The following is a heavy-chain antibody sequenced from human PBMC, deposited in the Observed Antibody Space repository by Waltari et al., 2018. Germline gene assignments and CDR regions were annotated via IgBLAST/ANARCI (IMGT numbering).Heavy chain of an antibody. CDR3: AREVVQWRAFDI. CDR2: ISSNGRTI. CDR1: GFTFSSYE. V-gene: IGHV3-48*03. Sequence: EVQLVESGGGLVQPGGSLRLSCAASGFTFSSYEMNWVRQAPGKGLWWVSFISSNGRTIYYADSVKCRFTIARDNAKNSLYLQMNSLRAEDTAVYYCAREVVQWRAFDIWGQGTMVTVSS. J-gene: IGHJ3*02. D-gene: IGHD6-19*01.